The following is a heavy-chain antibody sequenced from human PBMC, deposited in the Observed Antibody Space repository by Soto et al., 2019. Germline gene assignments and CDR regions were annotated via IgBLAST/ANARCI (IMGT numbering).Heavy chain of an antibody. CDR2: INSVSGGA. CDR1: GDTHTIYF. CDR3: ARGGSYYAH. D-gene: IGHD1-26*01. V-gene: IGHV1-2*02. J-gene: IGHJ4*02. Sequence: QVQLVQSGAEVKQPGASVRVSCKASGDTHTIYFIHWLRQAPGQGLEWMGWINSVSGGANYAPRFQGRVAMTRDRSSATAFMELSRLRSDDTDVYYCARGGSYYAHWGKGTLVTVSS.